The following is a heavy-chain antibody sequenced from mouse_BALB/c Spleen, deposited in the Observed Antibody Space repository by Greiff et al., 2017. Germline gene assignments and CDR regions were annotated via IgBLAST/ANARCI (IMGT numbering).Heavy chain of an antibody. D-gene: IGHD1-1*01. CDR2: ISSGSSTI. Sequence: EVHLVESGGGLVQPGGSRKLSCAASGFTFSSFGMHWVRQAPEKGLEWVAYISSGSSTIYYADTVKGRFTISRDNPKNTLFLQMTSLRSEDTAMYYCARDYGFAYWGQGTLVTVSA. CDR3: ARDYGFAY. V-gene: IGHV5-17*02. J-gene: IGHJ3*01. CDR1: GFTFSSFG.